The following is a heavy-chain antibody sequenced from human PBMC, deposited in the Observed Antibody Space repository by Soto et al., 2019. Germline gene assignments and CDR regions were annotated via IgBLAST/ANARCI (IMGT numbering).Heavy chain of an antibody. CDR1: GYIFTSFG. J-gene: IGHJ4*02. V-gene: IGHV1-18*01. CDR3: TRGAGQGSGSYD. Sequence: QVQLVQSGAEVKKPGASVKVSCKASGYIFTSFGITWVRQAPGQGLEWMGWVSTYNGNTKYAQKLQGRVTMSTETSTSTAYMELRSLRSDDTAVYYCTRGAGQGSGSYDWGQGTLVTVSS. CDR2: VSTYNGNT. D-gene: IGHD3-10*01.